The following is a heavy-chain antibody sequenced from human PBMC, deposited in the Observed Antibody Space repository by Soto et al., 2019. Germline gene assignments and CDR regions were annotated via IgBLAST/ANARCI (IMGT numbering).Heavy chain of an antibody. CDR2: ISGSGKST. V-gene: IGHV3-23*01. CDR3: AKDELSSGWYYPPGPY. D-gene: IGHD6-19*01. Sequence: GGSLRLSCAASGFTFSSYVMSWVRQAPGKGLEWVSVISGSGKSTYDAESVKGRFTISSDNSKNMLYLQMNSLRVEETAVYYCAKDELSSGWYYPPGPYWGQGTLVTVSS. CDR1: GFTFSSYV. J-gene: IGHJ4*02.